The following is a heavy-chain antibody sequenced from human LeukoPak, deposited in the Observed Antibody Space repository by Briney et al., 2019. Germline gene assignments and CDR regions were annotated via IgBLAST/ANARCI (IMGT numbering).Heavy chain of an antibody. CDR1: GGSVSSGSYY. Sequence: SETLSLTCTVSGGSVSSGSYYWSWVRQPPGKGLEWIGYIYYSGSTNYNPSLKSRVTISVDTSKNQFSLKLSSVTAADAAVYYCAKDQNEYYYDSSGYSLWGQGTLVTISS. J-gene: IGHJ4*02. D-gene: IGHD3-22*01. CDR3: AKDQNEYYYDSSGYSL. V-gene: IGHV4-61*01. CDR2: IYYSGST.